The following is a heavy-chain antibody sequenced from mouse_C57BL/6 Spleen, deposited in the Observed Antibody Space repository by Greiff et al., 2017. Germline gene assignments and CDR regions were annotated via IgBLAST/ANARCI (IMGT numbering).Heavy chain of an antibody. CDR1: GYTFTSYW. Sequence: QVQLQQPGTELVKPGASVKLSCKASGYTFTSYWMHWVKQRPGQGLEWIGNINPSNGGTNYNEKFKSKATLTVDKSSSTAYMQLSSLPSEDSAVYYCAREEIANWDWFAYWGQGTLVTVSA. CDR3: AREEIANWDWFAY. J-gene: IGHJ3*01. CDR2: INPSNGGT. D-gene: IGHD4-1*01. V-gene: IGHV1-53*01.